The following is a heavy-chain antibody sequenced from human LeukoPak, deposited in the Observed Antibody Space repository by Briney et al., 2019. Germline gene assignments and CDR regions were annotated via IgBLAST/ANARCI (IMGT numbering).Heavy chain of an antibody. V-gene: IGHV3-49*04. Sequence: PGRSLRLSCSAAGFTFSDYAVTWVRQAPGKGLEWVGFVRTNSYGGTTDYAASVKGRFTISRDESKSIAYLHMNSLKTDDTAVYYCSRGSTYLNYFHFWGLGTLVTVSS. CDR2: VRTNSYGGTT. D-gene: IGHD1-26*01. CDR3: SRGSTYLNYFHF. CDR1: GFTFSDYA. J-gene: IGHJ4*02.